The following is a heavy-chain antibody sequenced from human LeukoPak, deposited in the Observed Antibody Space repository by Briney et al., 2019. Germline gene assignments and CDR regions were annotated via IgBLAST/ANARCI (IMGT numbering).Heavy chain of an antibody. Sequence: GGSLRLSCAASKFTVSSNYMNWVRQAPGKGLEWISYISSGSSTIFYADSVKGRFTISRDNAKNSLYLQMNSLRAEDTAVYYCASDCSGGSLRYWGQGTLVTVSS. CDR3: ASDCSGGSLRY. D-gene: IGHD2-15*01. CDR2: ISSGSSTI. V-gene: IGHV3-48*01. J-gene: IGHJ4*02. CDR1: KFTVSSNY.